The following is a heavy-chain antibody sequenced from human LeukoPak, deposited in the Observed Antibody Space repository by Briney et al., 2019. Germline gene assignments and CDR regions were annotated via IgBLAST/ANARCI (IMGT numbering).Heavy chain of an antibody. D-gene: IGHD6-13*01. V-gene: IGHV3-23*01. CDR1: GFTFSSYA. J-gene: IGHJ4*02. Sequence: GGSLRLSCAASGFTFSSYAMSWVRQSPGKGLEWVAAISGRGGSTYYADSVKGRFTISRDNSKNTLYLQMNSLRAEDTAVYHCAKGEVRAAAGTGFDYWGQGTLVTVSS. CDR2: ISGRGGST. CDR3: AKGEVRAAAGTGFDY.